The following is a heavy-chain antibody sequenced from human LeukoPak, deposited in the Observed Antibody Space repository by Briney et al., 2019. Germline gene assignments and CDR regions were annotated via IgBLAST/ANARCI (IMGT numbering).Heavy chain of an antibody. CDR3: AKNYGDYRFYYGMDV. J-gene: IGHJ6*02. CDR1: GFTFSSYG. Sequence: PGRSLRLSCAASGFTFSSYGMHWVRQASGKGLEWGAVISYDGSNKYYADSVKGRFTISRDNSKNTLYLQMNSLRAEDTAVYYCAKNYGDYRFYYGMDVWGQGTTVTVSS. D-gene: IGHD4-17*01. V-gene: IGHV3-30*18. CDR2: ISYDGSNK.